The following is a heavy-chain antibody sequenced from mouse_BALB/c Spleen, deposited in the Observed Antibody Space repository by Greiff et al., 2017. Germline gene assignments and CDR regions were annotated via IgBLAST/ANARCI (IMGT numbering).Heavy chain of an antibody. V-gene: IGHV7-3*02. Sequence: EVKLVESGGGLVQPGGSLRLSCATSGFTFTDYYMSWVRQPPGKALEWLGFIRNKANGYTTEYSASVKGRFTISRDNSQSILYLQMNTLRAEDSATYYCARDGGPLLRYAMDYWGQGTSVTVSS. CDR3: ARDGGPLLRYAMDY. D-gene: IGHD1-1*01. J-gene: IGHJ4*01. CDR1: GFTFTDYY. CDR2: IRNKANGYTT.